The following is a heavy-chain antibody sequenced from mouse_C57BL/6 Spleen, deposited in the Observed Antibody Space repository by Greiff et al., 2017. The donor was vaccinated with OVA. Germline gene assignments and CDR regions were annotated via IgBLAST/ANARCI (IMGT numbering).Heavy chain of an antibody. J-gene: IGHJ2*01. V-gene: IGHV1-50*01. CDR1: GYTFTSYW. D-gene: IGHD1-1*01. CDR2: IDPSDSYT. Sequence: VQLQQSGAELVKPGASVKLSCKASGYTFTSYWMQWVKQRPGQGLEWIGEIDPSDSYTNYNQKFKGKATLTVDTSSSTAYMQLSSLTSEDSAVYYCARSGLRYYFDYWGQGTTLTVSS. CDR3: ARSGLRYYFDY.